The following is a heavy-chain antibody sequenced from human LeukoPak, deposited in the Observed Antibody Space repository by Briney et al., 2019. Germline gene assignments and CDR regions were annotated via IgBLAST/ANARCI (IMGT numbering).Heavy chain of an antibody. Sequence: SGTLSLTCAVYGGSFSGYYWSWIRQPPGKGLEWIGEINHSGSSNYNPSLKSRVTISVDTSKNQFSLKLSSVTAADTAVYYCARGRSWSYYDILTGYTYWGQGTLVTVSS. CDR3: ARGRSWSYYDILTGYTY. J-gene: IGHJ4*02. CDR2: INHSGSS. V-gene: IGHV4-34*01. D-gene: IGHD3-9*01. CDR1: GGSFSGYY.